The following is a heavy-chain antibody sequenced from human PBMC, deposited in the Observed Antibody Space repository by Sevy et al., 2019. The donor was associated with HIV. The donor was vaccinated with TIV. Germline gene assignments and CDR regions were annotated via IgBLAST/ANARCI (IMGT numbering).Heavy chain of an antibody. CDR1: GVSITRSY. CDR2: VYYTGKT. Sequence: SETLSLTCNVSGVSITRSYWNWNRQTPGKGLEWIAFVYYTGKTNYNPSLKRRVTVSLDTSKSQFSLKLSSVTAADTAVYYCARGGAGRQFDYYYYMDVWGKGTTVTVSS. J-gene: IGHJ6*03. CDR3: ARGGAGRQFDYYYYMDV. V-gene: IGHV4-59*01. D-gene: IGHD6-6*01.